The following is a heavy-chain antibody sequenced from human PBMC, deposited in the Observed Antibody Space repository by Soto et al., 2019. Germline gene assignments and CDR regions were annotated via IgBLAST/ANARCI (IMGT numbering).Heavy chain of an antibody. CDR1: GYTFTSYD. V-gene: IGHV1-8*01. CDR2: MNPNSGNT. D-gene: IGHD5-12*01. J-gene: IGHJ6*03. CDR3: ARGLSGYDFSRYYYYYYMDV. Sequence: QVQLVQSGAEVKKPGASVKVSCKASGYTFTSYDINWVRQVTGQGLEWMGWMNPNSGNTGYAQKFQGRVTMTRNTSISTAYMELSSLRSEDTAVYYCARGLSGYDFSRYYYYYYMDVWGKGTTVTVSS.